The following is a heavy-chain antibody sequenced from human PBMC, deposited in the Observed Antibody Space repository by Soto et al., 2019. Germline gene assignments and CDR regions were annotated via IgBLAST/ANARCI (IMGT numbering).Heavy chain of an antibody. CDR2: INPSGGST. D-gene: IGHD3-10*01. Sequence: VASVKVSCKASGYTFTSYYMHWVRQAPGQGLEWMGIINPSGGSTSYAQKFQGRVTMTRDTSTSTVYMELSSLRSEDTAVYYCARDADVLLWFGELLHQALDVWGQGTTVTVSS. V-gene: IGHV1-46*01. CDR3: ARDADVLLWFGELLHQALDV. CDR1: GYTFTSYY. J-gene: IGHJ6*02.